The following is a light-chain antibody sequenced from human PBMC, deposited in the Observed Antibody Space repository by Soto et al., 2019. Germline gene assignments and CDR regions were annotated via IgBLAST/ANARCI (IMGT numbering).Light chain of an antibody. J-gene: IGKJ1*01. CDR3: QQYNSYWT. CDR2: KAS. Sequence: DIQMTQSPSTLSASLGDRVTITCRASQSISSWLAWYQQKPGKAPTLLLYKASSLESGVPSRFSGSGTGIALTITISSLQADDFETYYCQQYNSYWTFGPGTKVEIK. CDR1: QSISSW. V-gene: IGKV1-5*03.